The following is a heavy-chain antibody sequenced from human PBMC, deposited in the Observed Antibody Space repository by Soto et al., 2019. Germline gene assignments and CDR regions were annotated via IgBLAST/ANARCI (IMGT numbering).Heavy chain of an antibody. CDR1: GYTFSSHG. V-gene: IGHV1-18*01. Sequence: QVQLVQSGAEVRKPGASVKVSCKASGYTFSSHGIIWLRQAPGQGLEWMGWISGYHGNAKYAQRFQGRVTMTTDTSTSTVYMDLRSLGSDDSAVYYCAREGSYGWYDCWGQGTLVTFSS. J-gene: IGHJ5*01. D-gene: IGHD2-15*01. CDR2: ISGYHGNA. CDR3: AREGSYGWYDC.